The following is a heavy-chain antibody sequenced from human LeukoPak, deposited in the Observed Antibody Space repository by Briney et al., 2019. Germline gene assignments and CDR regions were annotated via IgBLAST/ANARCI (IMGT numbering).Heavy chain of an antibody. CDR2: ISGSGGST. Sequence: GGSQRLSCAASGFTFSSYAMSWVRQAPGKGLEWVSAISGSGGSTYYADSVKGRFTISRDNSKNTLYLQMNSLRAEDTAVYYCACLECGDWFDPWGQGTLVTVSS. D-gene: IGHD2/OR15-2a*01. V-gene: IGHV3-23*01. J-gene: IGHJ5*02. CDR1: GFTFSSYA. CDR3: ACLECGDWFDP.